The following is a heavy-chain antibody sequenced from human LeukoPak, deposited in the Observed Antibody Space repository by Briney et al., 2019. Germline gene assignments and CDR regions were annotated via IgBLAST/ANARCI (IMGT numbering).Heavy chain of an antibody. J-gene: IGHJ4*02. CDR3: AREPGIYSLEPYFDY. Sequence: GGSLGLSCAASGFSVSSNYMNWIRQAPGKGLEWVSVIYSGGSTYYSDSVKGRFTISRDNSKNTLYLQMNSLRVEDTAVYYCAREPGIYSLEPYFDYWGQGTLVAVSS. V-gene: IGHV3-53*01. CDR2: IYSGGST. D-gene: IGHD5-12*01. CDR1: GFSVSSNY.